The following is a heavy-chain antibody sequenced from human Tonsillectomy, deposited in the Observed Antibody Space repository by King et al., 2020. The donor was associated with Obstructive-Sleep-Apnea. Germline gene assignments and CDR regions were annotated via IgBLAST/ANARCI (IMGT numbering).Heavy chain of an antibody. CDR1: GFTFSSYA. CDR2: ISGSGGST. CDR3: AKDETYDSSGYYNTPLFDY. V-gene: IGHV3-23*04. J-gene: IGHJ4*02. D-gene: IGHD3-22*01. Sequence: VQLVESGGGLVQPGGSLRLSCAASGFTFSSYAMSWVRQAPGKGLEWVSAISGSGGSTYYADSVKGRFTISRDNSKNTLYLQMNSLRAEDTAVYYCAKDETYDSSGYYNTPLFDYWGQGTLVTVSS.